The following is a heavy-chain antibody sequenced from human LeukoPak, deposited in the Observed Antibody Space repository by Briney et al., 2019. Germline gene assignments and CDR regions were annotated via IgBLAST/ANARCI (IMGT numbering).Heavy chain of an antibody. V-gene: IGHV4-34*01. CDR2: INHSGST. J-gene: IGHJ4*02. CDR1: GGSFSSYY. CDR3: ARGRPYDFLTVYYYFDY. Sequence: SETLCLTCAVYGGSFSSYYWSWIRQPPGKGLEWIGEINHSGSTNYNPSLKSRVTISVDTSKNQFSLKLSSVTAADTAVYYCARGRPYDFLTVYYYFDYGGKETLVTVSS. D-gene: IGHD3-9*01.